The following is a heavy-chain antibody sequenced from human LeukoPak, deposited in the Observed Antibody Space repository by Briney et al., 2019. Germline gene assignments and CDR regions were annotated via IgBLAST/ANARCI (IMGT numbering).Heavy chain of an antibody. V-gene: IGHV1-2*02. CDR3: ARDPTDSGYDPDYYYYGMDV. D-gene: IGHD5-12*01. CDR1: GYTFTGYY. CDR2: INPNSGGT. Sequence: EASVKVSCKASGYTFTGYYMHWVRQAPGQGLEWMGWINPNSGGTNYAQKFQGRVTMTRDTSISTAYMELSRLRSDDTAVYYCARDPTDSGYDPDYYYYGMDVWAKGPRSPSP. J-gene: IGHJ6*02.